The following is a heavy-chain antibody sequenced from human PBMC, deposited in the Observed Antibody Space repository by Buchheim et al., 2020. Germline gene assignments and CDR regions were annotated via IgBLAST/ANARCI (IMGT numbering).Heavy chain of an antibody. V-gene: IGHV3-30*18. CDR2: ISYDGSNK. CDR1: GFTFSSYG. Sequence: QVQLVESGGGVVQPGRSLRLSCAASGFTFSSYGMHWVRQAPGKGLEWVAVISYDGSNKYYADSVKGRFTISRDNSKNTLYLQMNSLRAEDTAVYYCAKDQVSSVSYWGQGTL. CDR3: AKDQVSSVSY. J-gene: IGHJ4*02. D-gene: IGHD3-22*01.